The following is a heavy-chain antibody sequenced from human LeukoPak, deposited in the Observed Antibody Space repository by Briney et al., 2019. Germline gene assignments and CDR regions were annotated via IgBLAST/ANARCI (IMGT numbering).Heavy chain of an antibody. CDR2: INPNSGGT. J-gene: IGHJ4*02. D-gene: IGHD4-17*01. CDR3: ARAVYGDYPYDY. Sequence: ASVKVSCKASGYTFTSYGISWVRQAPGQGLEWMGWINPNSGGTNYAQKFQGRVTMTRDTSISTAYMELSRLRSDDTAVYYCARAVYGDYPYDYWGQGTLVTVSS. V-gene: IGHV1-2*02. CDR1: GYTFTSYG.